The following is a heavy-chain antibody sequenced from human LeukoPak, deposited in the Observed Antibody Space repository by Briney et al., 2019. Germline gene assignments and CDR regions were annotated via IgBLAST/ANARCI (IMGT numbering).Heavy chain of an antibody. D-gene: IGHD6-13*01. CDR1: GFSITLNSNYY. CDR2: IYHTGTT. J-gene: IGHJ4*02. Sequence: KTWETLSLTCDVSGFSITLNSNYYWAWIRQPPGEGLEWIGNIYHTGTTYYNPSLKSRVTISLDTSKNQFSLNLRSVTAADTAVYYCVRRPWYVGHDYWGQGTLVTVSS. CDR3: VRRPWYVGHDY. V-gene: IGHV4-38-2*01.